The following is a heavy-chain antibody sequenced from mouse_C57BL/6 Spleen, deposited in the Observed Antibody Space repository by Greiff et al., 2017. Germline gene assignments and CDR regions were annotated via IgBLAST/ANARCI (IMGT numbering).Heavy chain of an antibody. CDR1: GYTFTDYN. D-gene: IGHD1-1*01. CDR2: INPNNGGT. J-gene: IGHJ3*01. V-gene: IGHV1-18*01. Sequence: VQLQQSGPELVKPGASVKIPCKASGYTFTDYNMDWVKQSHGKSLEWIGDINPNNGGTIYNQKFKGKATLTVDKSSSTAYMELRSLTSEDTAVYYCAREAYGNSYGFAYWGQGTLVTVSA. CDR3: AREAYGNSYGFAY.